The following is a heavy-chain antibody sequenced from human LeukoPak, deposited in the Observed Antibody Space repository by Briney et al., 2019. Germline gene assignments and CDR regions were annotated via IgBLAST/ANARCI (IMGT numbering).Heavy chain of an antibody. CDR1: GGSISTSRYY. CDR3: ARRTVTTPPRD. D-gene: IGHD4-17*01. CDR2: IYYSGTT. Sequence: SETLSLTCTVSGGSISTSRYYGGWIRQPPGKGLEWIGSIYYSGTTYYNAALQSRVTISVDTPKNPVSLKLSSVTAADTAVYYCARRTVTTPPRDWGQGTLVTVSS. J-gene: IGHJ4*02. V-gene: IGHV4-39*01.